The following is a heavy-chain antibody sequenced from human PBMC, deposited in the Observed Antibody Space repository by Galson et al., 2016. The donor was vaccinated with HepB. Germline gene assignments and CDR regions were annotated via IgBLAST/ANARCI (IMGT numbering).Heavy chain of an antibody. D-gene: IGHD2-21*02. CDR2: ITWNSDDL. CDR1: EFTFEDFT. V-gene: IGHV3-9*01. J-gene: IGHJ5*02. CDR3: VKQRAPRSVTGGFDP. Sequence: SLRLSCAASEFTFEDFTMHWVRQIPGKGLEWVSGITWNSDDLGYAASVKGRFTVSRDNVKNSLVLEMSSLRSEDTALYYCVKQRAPRSVTGGFDPWGQGTLVIVSS.